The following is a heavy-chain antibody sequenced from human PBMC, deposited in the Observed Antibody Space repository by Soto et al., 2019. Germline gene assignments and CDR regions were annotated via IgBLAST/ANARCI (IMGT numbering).Heavy chain of an antibody. J-gene: IGHJ4*01. V-gene: IGHV3-74*01. Sequence: GGSLRLSCAASGFTFSNYAMHWVRQAPGKGLVWVSRITSDGNSTTYADSVKGRFTISRDNAKNTLYLQMNSLRAEDTAVYYCASLLYYDSSPFDYWGQGNLVTVSS. D-gene: IGHD3-22*01. CDR2: ITSDGNST. CDR3: ASLLYYDSSPFDY. CDR1: GFTFSNYA.